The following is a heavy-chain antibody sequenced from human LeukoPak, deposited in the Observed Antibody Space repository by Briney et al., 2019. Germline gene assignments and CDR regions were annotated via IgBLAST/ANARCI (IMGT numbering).Heavy chain of an antibody. Sequence: ASVKVSCKASGGTFSSYAISWVRQAPGQGLEWMGGIIPIFGTANYAQKFQGRVTITADESTSTAYMELSSLRSEDTAVYYCAFSPPRYNWFDPWGQGTLVTVSS. J-gene: IGHJ5*02. V-gene: IGHV1-69*01. CDR1: GGTFSSYA. CDR3: AFSPPRYNWFDP. CDR2: IIPIFGTA.